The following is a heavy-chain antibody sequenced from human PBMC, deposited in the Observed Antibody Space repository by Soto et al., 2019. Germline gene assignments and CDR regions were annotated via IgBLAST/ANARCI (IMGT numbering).Heavy chain of an antibody. CDR3: GKGGGNNYWDSFDP. V-gene: IGHV3-64D*08. CDR2: ISINGDSRKAGSI. D-gene: IGHD5-12*01. CDR1: GFTFSGYA. J-gene: IGHJ5*02. Sequence: GGSLRLSCSASGFTFSGYAMHWVRQAPGKGLEYVSSISINGDSRKAGSIYYADSVKGRFTISRDNSRNTLYLQMSSLRAEDTAVYYCGKGGGNNYWDSFDPWGRGSLVTVSS.